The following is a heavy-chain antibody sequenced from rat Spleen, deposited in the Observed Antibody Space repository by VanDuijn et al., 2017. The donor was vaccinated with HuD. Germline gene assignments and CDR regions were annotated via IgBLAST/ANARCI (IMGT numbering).Heavy chain of an antibody. V-gene: IGHV3-1*01. J-gene: IGHJ2*01. CDR1: GYSITSNY. CDR3: ARYRDSYGHVGIFDT. Sequence: EVQLQESGPGLVKPSQSLSLTCSVTGYSITSNYWGWIRKFPGNKMEWIGHISYSGNTSYNPSLKSRISITRDTSKNRFFLQLNSVTTEDTATYYCARYRDSYGHVGIFDTWGQGVMVTVSS. CDR2: ISYSGNT. D-gene: IGHD1-12*01.